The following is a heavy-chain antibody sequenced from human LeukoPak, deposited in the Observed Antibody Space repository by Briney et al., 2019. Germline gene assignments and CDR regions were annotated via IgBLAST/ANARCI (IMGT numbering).Heavy chain of an antibody. CDR1: GYSISSGYY. D-gene: IGHD2-2*01. CDR3: ARGVGLGYCSSTSCSELDY. V-gene: IGHV4-38-2*01. Sequence: SETLSLTCAVSGYSISSGYYWGWIRQPPGKGLEWIGSIYHSGSTYYNPSLKSRVTISVDTSKNQFSLKLSSVTAADTAVYYCARGVGLGYCSSTSCSELDYWGQGTLVTVSS. J-gene: IGHJ4*02. CDR2: IYHSGST.